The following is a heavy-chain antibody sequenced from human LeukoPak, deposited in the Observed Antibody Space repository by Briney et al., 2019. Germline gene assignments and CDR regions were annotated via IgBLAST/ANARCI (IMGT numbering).Heavy chain of an antibody. Sequence: PSETLSLTCTVSGGSLSNYYWSWIRQPPGKGLEWIGYIYERGSTNYNPSLKSRVTMSLDTSKNQFSLKLSSVTAADTAVYYCARDCYDSSGCFDYWGQGTLVTVSS. CDR1: GGSLSNYY. CDR2: IYERGST. D-gene: IGHD3-22*01. V-gene: IGHV4-59*01. CDR3: ARDCYDSSGCFDY. J-gene: IGHJ4*02.